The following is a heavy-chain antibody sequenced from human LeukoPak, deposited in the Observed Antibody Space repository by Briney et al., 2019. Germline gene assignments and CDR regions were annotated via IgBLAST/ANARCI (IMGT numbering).Heavy chain of an antibody. V-gene: IGHV1/OR15-3*02. J-gene: IGHJ4*02. CDR3: ARVGSSGWYAFDY. D-gene: IGHD6-19*01. CDR2: INAGNGNT. CDR1: GYTFTSYY. Sequence: GASVKVSCKASGYTFTSYYMHWVRQAPGQRLEWMGWINAGNGNTKYSQKFQGRVTITADESTSTAYMELSSLRSEDTAVYYCARVGSSGWYAFDYWGQGTLVTVSS.